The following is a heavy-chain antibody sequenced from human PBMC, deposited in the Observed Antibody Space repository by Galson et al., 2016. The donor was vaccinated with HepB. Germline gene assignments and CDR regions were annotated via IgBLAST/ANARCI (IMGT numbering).Heavy chain of an antibody. Sequence: SLRLSCAASGFMFGDYSMSWVRRAPGQGLEWIGFISSEAYGGKREYAASVRGRFTISRDDSNSIAYLQMNSLKTDDTAVYYCTRAPIYRNRGYYFDYGGQGIMVTVSS. J-gene: IGHJ4*02. CDR1: GFMFGDYS. V-gene: IGHV3-49*04. CDR2: ISSEAYGGKR. D-gene: IGHD5-12*01. CDR3: TRAPIYRNRGYYFDY.